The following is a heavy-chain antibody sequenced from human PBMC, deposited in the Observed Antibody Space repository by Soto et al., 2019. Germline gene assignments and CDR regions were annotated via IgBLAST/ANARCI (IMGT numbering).Heavy chain of an antibody. V-gene: IGHV1-18*01. J-gene: IGHJ4*02. D-gene: IGHD4-17*01. Sequence: QVHLVQSGAEVKKPGASVKVSCKASGYTFTSYGITWVRQAPGQGLEWMGWISAHNGNTDYAQKLQGRVIVTRDTSMGTTYMELRSVISDDTGVYYCASGTYGDHWGQGALVTVSS. CDR1: GYTFTSYG. CDR3: ASGTYGDH. CDR2: ISAHNGNT.